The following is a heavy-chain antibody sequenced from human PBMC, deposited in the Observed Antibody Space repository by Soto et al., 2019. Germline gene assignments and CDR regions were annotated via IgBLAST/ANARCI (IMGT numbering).Heavy chain of an antibody. V-gene: IGHV4-39*01. D-gene: IGHD2-8*01. CDR3: ARHGVNGNHDC. Sequence: QLQLQESGPGLVKPSETLSLTCTVSGGSISINNYYWGWIRQPPGKGPEWIGSIYYTGSTYYISSLKSRLTISLDTSTNQYSMRLSSVTAADTAVYYCARHGVNGNHDCWGQGTLINVSS. J-gene: IGHJ4*02. CDR1: GGSISINNYY. CDR2: IYYTGST.